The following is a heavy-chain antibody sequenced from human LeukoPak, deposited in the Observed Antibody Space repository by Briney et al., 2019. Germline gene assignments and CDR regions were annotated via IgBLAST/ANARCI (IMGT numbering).Heavy chain of an antibody. Sequence: PSETLSLTCTVSGASITRYYWGWIRQPPGKGLEWIGYIYFSGSTNYNPTLKSRVTISVDTSKNLYSLELRSVTPADTAVYYCARLGFGSGTNKALDIWGQGTVVTASS. J-gene: IGHJ3*02. CDR2: IYFSGST. D-gene: IGHD3-10*01. CDR3: ARLGFGSGTNKALDI. V-gene: IGHV4-59*01. CDR1: GASITRYY.